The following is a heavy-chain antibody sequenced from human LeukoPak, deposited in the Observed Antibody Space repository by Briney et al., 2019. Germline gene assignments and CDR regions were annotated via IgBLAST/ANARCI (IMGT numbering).Heavy chain of an antibody. CDR1: GFTFSNDP. J-gene: IGHJ4*02. D-gene: IGHD2-2*01. CDR2: ISHDGSPK. Sequence: GGSLRLSCAASGFTFSNDPMHWVRQAPGKGLDWVAVISHDGSPKHYADSVKGRFTISRDNSKNTLYLQMDSMTTEDTAVYYCARGESVAMGSIDYWGQGTLVTVSS. V-gene: IGHV3-30*01. CDR3: ARGESVAMGSIDY.